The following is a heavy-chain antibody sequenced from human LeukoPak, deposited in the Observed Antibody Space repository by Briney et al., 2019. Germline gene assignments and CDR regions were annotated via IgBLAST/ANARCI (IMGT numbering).Heavy chain of an antibody. D-gene: IGHD6-13*01. Sequence: SETLSLTCTLSGDSISRYYWSWIREPPGKGLEWIGHIYYSGSTNYNPSLKSRVTISVDTSKIQFSLKLSSVTAADTAVYSCARGFRKQQLVPPWFEPWGEGDLVTVSS. CDR1: GDSISRYY. V-gene: IGHV4-59*01. CDR2: IYYSGST. CDR3: ARGFRKQQLVPPWFEP. J-gene: IGHJ5*02.